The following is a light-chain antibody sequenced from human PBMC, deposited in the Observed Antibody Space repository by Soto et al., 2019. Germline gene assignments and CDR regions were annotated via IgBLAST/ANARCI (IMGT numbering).Light chain of an antibody. J-gene: IGKJ5*01. Sequence: DIQMTQSPSSLSASVGDRVTITCRASQCISSYLNWYQQKPGKAPKLLIYAASSLQSGVPSRFSGGGSTTYFPLTISSLQPEDFATYYCQQSYSTPNTFGQGTRLEIK. CDR2: AAS. V-gene: IGKV1-39*01. CDR1: QCISSY. CDR3: QQSYSTPNT.